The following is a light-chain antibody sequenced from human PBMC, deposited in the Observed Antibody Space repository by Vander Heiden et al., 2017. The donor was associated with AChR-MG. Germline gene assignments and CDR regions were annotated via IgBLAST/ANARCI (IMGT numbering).Light chain of an antibody. CDR2: DAS. V-gene: IGKV3-11*01. CDR1: QSVSSN. J-gene: IGKJ4*01. Sequence: ENVLTQSPATLSLSPGERATLSCRASQSVSSNLAWYQQNPGQAPRLLIYDASNRATGIPARFSGSGSGTDFTLTISSLEPEDFAVYYCQQRSNWPSTFGGGTKVEIK. CDR3: QQRSNWPST.